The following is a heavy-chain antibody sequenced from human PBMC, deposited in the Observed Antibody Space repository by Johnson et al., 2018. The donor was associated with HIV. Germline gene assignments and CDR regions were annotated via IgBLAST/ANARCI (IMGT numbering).Heavy chain of an antibody. D-gene: IGHD3-10*01. Sequence: VQLVESGGGLVQPGRSLRLSCAASGFTFDDYAMHWVRQAPGKGLEWVSGISWNSGSIGYADSVKGRFTISRDNAKNSLYLQMDRLRAEDTAQYYCARDQTYSFDIWGQGTMVTVSS. CDR3: ARDQTYSFDI. V-gene: IGHV3-9*01. CDR2: ISWNSGSI. J-gene: IGHJ3*02. CDR1: GFTFDDYA.